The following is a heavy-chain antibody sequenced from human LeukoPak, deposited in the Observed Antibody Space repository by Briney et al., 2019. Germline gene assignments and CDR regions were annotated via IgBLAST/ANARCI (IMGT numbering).Heavy chain of an antibody. D-gene: IGHD3-10*01. CDR1: GYTFTSYD. V-gene: IGHV1-8*01. CDR3: ARAGRWRSGSYTNFDY. J-gene: IGHJ4*02. CDR2: MNPNSGNT. Sequence: GASVKVSCKASGYTFTSYDINWVRQATGQGLEWMGWMNPNSGNTGYAQKFQGRVTMTRNTSISTAYMELSSLRSEDTAVYYCARAGRWRSGSYTNFDYWGQGTLVTVSS.